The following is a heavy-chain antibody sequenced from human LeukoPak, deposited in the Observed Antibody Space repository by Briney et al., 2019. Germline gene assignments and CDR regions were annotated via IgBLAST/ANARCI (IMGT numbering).Heavy chain of an antibody. CDR3: AKAWIVAAVDY. Sequence: GGSLRLSCAASGFTFSSYGMQWVRQAPGKGLEWVAYIQYDGSNKYYADSVKGRFTISRDNSKNTVYLQMNSLRAEDTAVYYCAKAWIVAAVDYWGQGTLVTVST. J-gene: IGHJ4*02. D-gene: IGHD1-26*01. V-gene: IGHV3-30*02. CDR2: IQYDGSNK. CDR1: GFTFSSYG.